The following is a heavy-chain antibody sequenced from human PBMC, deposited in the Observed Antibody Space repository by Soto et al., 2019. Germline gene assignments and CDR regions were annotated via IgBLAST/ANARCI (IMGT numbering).Heavy chain of an antibody. V-gene: IGHV1-69*01. CDR3: ARMGVVAAAKYYYYAMDV. Sequence: QVQLEQSGAEVRKPGSSVKVSCKASGGTFRSYAINWVRQAPGQGLEWMGGIIPMFDTTDYAQRFQGRVRITSDESTRTAYMELTSLRSEDTAVYYCARMGVVAAAKYYYYAMDVWGQGTTVTVSS. D-gene: IGHD2-15*01. CDR1: GGTFRSYA. CDR2: IIPMFDTT. J-gene: IGHJ6*02.